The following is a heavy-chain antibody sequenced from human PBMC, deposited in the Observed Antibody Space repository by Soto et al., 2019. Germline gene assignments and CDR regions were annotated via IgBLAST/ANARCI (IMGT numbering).Heavy chain of an antibody. CDR2: INHSGST. Sequence: SETLSLTCAVYGGSFSGYYWSWIRQPPGKGLEWMGEINHSGSTNYNPSLKSRVTISLDTSKNQFSLKLRSVTAADTAVYYCARIRESGLRLSGYPNGMDVRGQRTTVTVSS. V-gene: IGHV4-34*01. J-gene: IGHJ6*02. CDR3: ARIRESGLRLSGYPNGMDV. D-gene: IGHD4-17*01. CDR1: GGSFSGYY.